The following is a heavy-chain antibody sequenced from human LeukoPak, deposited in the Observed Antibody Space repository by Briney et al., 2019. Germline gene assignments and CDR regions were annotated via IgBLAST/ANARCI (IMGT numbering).Heavy chain of an antibody. CDR3: TKVPVFSLTISEVVTDDAFDI. Sequence: GGSLRLSCAASGFTFSSYAMSWVRQAPGKGLEWVSAISGSGGATYYADSVKGRLTISRDNSKNTLYLQMNSLRAEDTAVYYCTKVPVFSLTISEVVTDDAFDIWGQGTIVTVSS. V-gene: IGHV3-23*01. CDR1: GFTFSSYA. D-gene: IGHD3-3*01. J-gene: IGHJ3*02. CDR2: ISGSGGAT.